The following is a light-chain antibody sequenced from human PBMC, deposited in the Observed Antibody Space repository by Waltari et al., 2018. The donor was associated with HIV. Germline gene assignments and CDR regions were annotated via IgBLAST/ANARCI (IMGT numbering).Light chain of an antibody. J-gene: IGKJ1*01. CDR1: QSVSGS. CDR2: KAS. Sequence: DIQLTQAPSTLSASVGDRVSITCRASQSVSGSLAWYQLKPGRAPKLLIYKASTLKSGVPSRFSGRGSGTDFTLTITGLQSDDFATYYCQHYNPYSTFGQGTKVEIK. V-gene: IGKV1-5*03. CDR3: QHYNPYST.